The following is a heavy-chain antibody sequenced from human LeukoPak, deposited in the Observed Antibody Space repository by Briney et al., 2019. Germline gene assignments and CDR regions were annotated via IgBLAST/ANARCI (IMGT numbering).Heavy chain of an antibody. CDR2: ISSNGGST. J-gene: IGHJ4*02. D-gene: IGHD3-22*01. CDR3: ARDPWGVGYYYDSSGYLDY. CDR1: GFTLRSYA. Sequence: GGSLRLSCAAYGFTLRSYAMHSVRQAPGKGLEFVSAISSNGGSTYYANSVKGRFTISRDNSKNTQYLQMGSLRAEDMAVYYCARDPWGVGYYYDSSGYLDYWGQGTLVTVSS. V-gene: IGHV3-64*01.